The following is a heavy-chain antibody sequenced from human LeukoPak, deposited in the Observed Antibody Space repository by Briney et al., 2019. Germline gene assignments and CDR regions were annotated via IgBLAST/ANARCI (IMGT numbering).Heavy chain of an antibody. CDR2: ISGSGGST. CDR1: GFTFSSYG. D-gene: IGHD3-22*01. CDR3: AKVGSTGYYFFDY. J-gene: IGHJ4*02. V-gene: IGHV3-23*01. Sequence: GGSLRLSCAASGFTFSSYGMHWVRQAPGKGLEWVSAISGSGGSTYYADSVKGRFTISRDNSRNTLYLQMNSLRAEDTAVYYCAKVGSTGYYFFDYWGQGTLVTVSS.